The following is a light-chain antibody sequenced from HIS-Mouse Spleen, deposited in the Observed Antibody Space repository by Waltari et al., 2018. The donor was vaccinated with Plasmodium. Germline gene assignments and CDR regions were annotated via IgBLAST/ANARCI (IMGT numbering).Light chain of an antibody. CDR2: DAS. CDR1: QDIRNY. CDR3: QQYDNLPYT. J-gene: IGKJ2*01. V-gene: IGKV1-33*01. Sequence: DIQMTQSPSSLSASVGARVTITCQASQDIRNYLNWYQQKPGKAPKLLIYDASNLETGVPSGFSGSGSGTDFTFTISSLQPEDIATYYCQQYDNLPYTFGQGTKLEIK.